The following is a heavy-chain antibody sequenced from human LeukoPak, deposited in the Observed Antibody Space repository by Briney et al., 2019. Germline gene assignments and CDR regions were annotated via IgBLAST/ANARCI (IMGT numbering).Heavy chain of an antibody. CDR1: GFTFSSYA. Sequence: GGSLRLSCAASGFTFSSYAMSWVRQAPGKGLEWVSAISGSGGSTYYADSVKGRFTISRDNSKNTLYLQMNSLRAEDTAVYYCAKGGCSSTSCSRNWFDPWGQGTLVTVSS. CDR2: ISGSGGST. CDR3: AKGGCSSTSCSRNWFDP. V-gene: IGHV3-23*01. J-gene: IGHJ5*02. D-gene: IGHD2-2*01.